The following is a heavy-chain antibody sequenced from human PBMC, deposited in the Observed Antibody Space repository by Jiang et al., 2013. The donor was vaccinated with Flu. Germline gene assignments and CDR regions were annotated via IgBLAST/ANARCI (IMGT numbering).Heavy chain of an antibody. CDR1: GGSISSYY. V-gene: IGHV4-59*01. Sequence: PGLVKPSETLSLTCTVSGGSISSYYWSWIRQPPGKGLEWIGYIYYSGSTNYNPSLKSRVTISVDTSKNQFSLKLSSVTAADTAVYYCARASYSSSWYGDYFDYWGQGTLVTVSS. J-gene: IGHJ4*02. CDR3: ARASYSSSWYGDYFDY. CDR2: IYYSGST. D-gene: IGHD6-13*01.